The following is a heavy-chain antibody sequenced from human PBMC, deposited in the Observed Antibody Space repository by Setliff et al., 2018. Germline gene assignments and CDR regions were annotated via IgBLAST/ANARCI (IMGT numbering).Heavy chain of an antibody. CDR3: ARLLNDYGDYRFDY. CDR2: ISGGST. D-gene: IGHD4-17*01. CDR1: GFTFSTYS. V-gene: IGHV3-66*02. J-gene: IGHJ4*02. Sequence: PGGSLRLSCAASGFTFSTYSMSWVRQAPGKGLEWVSAISGGSTYYADSVKGRFTISRDNSKNTLYLQMNSLRAEDTAVYYCARLLNDYGDYRFDYWGQGTLVTVSS.